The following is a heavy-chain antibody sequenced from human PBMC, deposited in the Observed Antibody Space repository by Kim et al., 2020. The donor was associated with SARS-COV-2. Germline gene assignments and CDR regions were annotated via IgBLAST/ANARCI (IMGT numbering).Heavy chain of an antibody. Sequence: TNYTPSLKSRVTISVDASKNQFSLKLSSVTAADTSVYYCASRRGYSYGYYWGQGTLVTVSS. CDR3: ASRRGYSYGYY. D-gene: IGHD5-18*01. V-gene: IGHV4-34*01. CDR2: T. J-gene: IGHJ4*02.